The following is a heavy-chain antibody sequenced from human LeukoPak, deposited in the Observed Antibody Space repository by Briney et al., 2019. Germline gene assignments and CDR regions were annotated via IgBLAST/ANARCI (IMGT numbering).Heavy chain of an antibody. Sequence: RPSETLSLTCTVSGGSISSGDYYWSWIRQPPGKGLEWIGYIYYSGGTYYNPSLKSRVTISVDTSKNQFSLKLSSVTAADTAVYYCARDSAVEYYDSSGYRVPGLQHWGQGTLVTVSS. J-gene: IGHJ1*01. CDR3: ARDSAVEYYDSSGYRVPGLQH. CDR1: GGSISSGDYY. CDR2: IYYSGGT. D-gene: IGHD3-22*01. V-gene: IGHV4-30-4*01.